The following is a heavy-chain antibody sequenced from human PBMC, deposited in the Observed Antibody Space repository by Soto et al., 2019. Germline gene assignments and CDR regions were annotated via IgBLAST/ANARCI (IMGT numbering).Heavy chain of an antibody. D-gene: IGHD3-22*01. V-gene: IGHV4-59*01. CDR1: GGSISSYY. CDR2: IYYSGST. J-gene: IGHJ5*02. CDR3: ARDASYYYASSGYAWFDP. Sequence: SETLSLTCTVSGGSISSYYWSWIRQPPGKGLEWIGYIYYSGSTNYNPSLKSRVTISVDTSKNQFSLKLSSVTAADTAVYYCARDASYYYASSGYAWFDPWGQGTLVTVSS.